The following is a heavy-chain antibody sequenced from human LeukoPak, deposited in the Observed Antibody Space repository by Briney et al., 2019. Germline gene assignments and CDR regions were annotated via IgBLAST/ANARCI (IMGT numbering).Heavy chain of an antibody. D-gene: IGHD1-26*01. J-gene: IGHJ6*03. CDR3: AKDGSRYYYYMDV. V-gene: IGHV3-23*01. CDR1: GFTFRSYS. Sequence: GGSLRLSCAASGFTFRSYSMNWVRQAPGKGLEWVSAISGSGGSTHYADSVKGRFTISRDNSKNTLYLQMNSLRAEDTAVYYCAKDGSRYYYYMDVWGKGTTVTVSS. CDR2: ISGSGGST.